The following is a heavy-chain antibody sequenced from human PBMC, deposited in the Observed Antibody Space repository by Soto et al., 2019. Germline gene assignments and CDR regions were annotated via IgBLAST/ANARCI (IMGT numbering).Heavy chain of an antibody. Sequence: QLQLQESGPGMVKPSETLSLTCTVSGDSITSINYYWGWIRQPPGRGLEWIGSISHSGRTYFNSSLKSRVTMYVDTSREEVALKLTSVTAADTAVYYCASQVSLFGVLPRIYYLDYWGQGTLVRVSS. CDR1: GDSITSINYY. J-gene: IGHJ4*02. V-gene: IGHV4-39*01. CDR3: ASQVSLFGVLPRIYYLDY. D-gene: IGHD3-3*01. CDR2: ISHSGRT.